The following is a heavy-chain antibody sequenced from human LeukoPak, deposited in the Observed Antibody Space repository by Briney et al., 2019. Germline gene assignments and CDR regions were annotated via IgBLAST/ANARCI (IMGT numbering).Heavy chain of an antibody. CDR2: IYYSGST. CDR3: ARPYSSWYYYFDY. J-gene: IGHJ4*02. CDR1: GGSISSSSYY. V-gene: IGHV4-39*01. D-gene: IGHD6-13*01. Sequence: LETLSPTCTVSGGSISSSSYYWGWIRQPPGKGLEWIGSIYYSGSTYYNPSLKSRVTISVDTSKNQFSLKLSSVTAADTAVYYCARPYSSWYYYFDYWGQGTLVTVSS.